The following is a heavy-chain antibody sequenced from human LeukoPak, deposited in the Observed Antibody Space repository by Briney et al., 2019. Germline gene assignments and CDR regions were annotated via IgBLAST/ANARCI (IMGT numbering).Heavy chain of an antibody. Sequence: SETLSLTCTVSGGSISSGGYYWSCIRQPPGKGLEWIGYIYHSGSTYYNPSLKSRVTISVDRSKNQFSLKLSSVTAADTAVYYCARALRYGSGLYAFDIWGQGTMVTVSS. J-gene: IGHJ3*02. CDR1: GGSISSGGYY. CDR3: ARALRYGSGLYAFDI. V-gene: IGHV4-30-2*01. D-gene: IGHD3-10*01. CDR2: IYHSGST.